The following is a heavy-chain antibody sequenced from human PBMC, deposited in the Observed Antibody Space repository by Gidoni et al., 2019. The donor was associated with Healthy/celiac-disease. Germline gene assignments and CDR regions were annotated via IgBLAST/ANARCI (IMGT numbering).Heavy chain of an antibody. CDR2: IYYSGST. V-gene: IGHV4-39*01. D-gene: IGHD3-3*01. CDR3: ARLHGSRRIFGVVPDY. CDR1: GGSIRSSSYY. J-gene: IGHJ4*02. Sequence: QLQLQESGPGLVKPSETLSLTCTFSGGSIRSSSYYWGWIRQPPGKGLEWIGSIYYSGSTYYNPSLKSRVTISVDTSKNQFSLKLSSVTAADTAVYYCARLHGSRRIFGVVPDYWGQGTLVTVSS.